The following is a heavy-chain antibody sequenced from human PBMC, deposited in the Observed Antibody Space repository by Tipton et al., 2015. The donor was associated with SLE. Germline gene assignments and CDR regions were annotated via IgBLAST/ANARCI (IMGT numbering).Heavy chain of an antibody. CDR2: TRNKANSYTT. CDR1: GFTFSDYY. Sequence: SLRLSCAASGFTFSDYYMDWVRQAPGKGLEWVGRTRNKANSYTTEYAASVKGRFTISRDDSKNSLYLQMNSLKTGDTAVYYCARGGPLYYYYSYMDVWGKGTTVTVSS. V-gene: IGHV3-72*01. CDR3: ARGGPLYYYYSYMDV. J-gene: IGHJ6*03.